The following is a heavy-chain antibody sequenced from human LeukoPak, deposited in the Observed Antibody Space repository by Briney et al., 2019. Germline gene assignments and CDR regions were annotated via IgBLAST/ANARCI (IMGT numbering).Heavy chain of an antibody. V-gene: IGHV3-7*05. D-gene: IGHD1-26*01. J-gene: IGHJ4*02. Sequence: GGSLRLSCAASGFTFSSYWMSWVRQAPGKGLEWVANIKQDGSETYYVDSVKGRFTISRDNAKNSLFLQMNSLRAEDTAVYYCARVGVRGGTDYWGQGTLVTVS. CDR2: IKQDGSET. CDR3: ARVGVRGGTDY. CDR1: GFTFSSYW.